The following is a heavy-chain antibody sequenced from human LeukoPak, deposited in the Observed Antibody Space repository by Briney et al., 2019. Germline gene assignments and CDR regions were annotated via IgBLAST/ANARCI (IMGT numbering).Heavy chain of an antibody. CDR2: IKQDGSEK. V-gene: IGHV3-7*02. J-gene: IGHJ4*02. CDR1: GYTFTSYG. CDR3: ASKDRAIFGVALGYFDY. Sequence: GASVKVSCKASGYTFTSYGISWVRQAPGQGLEWVANIKQDGSEKYYVDSVKGRFTISRDNAKNSLYLQMNSLRAEDTAVYYCASKDRAIFGVALGYFDYWGQGTLVTVSS. D-gene: IGHD3-3*01.